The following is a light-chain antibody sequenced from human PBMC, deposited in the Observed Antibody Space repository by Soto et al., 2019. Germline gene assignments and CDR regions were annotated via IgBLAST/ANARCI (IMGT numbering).Light chain of an antibody. Sequence: DIQMTQSPSTLSASVGDGVTITCRASQTITTSVAWYQQKPGKAPKLLIYKASSLESGVPSRFSGSGSGTEFTLTISSLQPDDFATYYCQQYDSYSVRTFGQGTKVAI. J-gene: IGKJ1*01. CDR3: QQYDSYSVRT. CDR1: QTITTS. V-gene: IGKV1-5*03. CDR2: KAS.